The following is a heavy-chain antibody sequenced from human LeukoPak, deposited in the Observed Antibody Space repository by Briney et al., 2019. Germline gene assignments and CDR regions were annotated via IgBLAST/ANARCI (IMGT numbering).Heavy chain of an antibody. CDR1: GGSISSYY. CDR3: ARWESVQLWSRDSVDV. CDR2: IYTSGST. Sequence: PSETLSLTCTVSGGSISSYYWSWIRQPAGKGLEWIGRIYTSGSTNYNPSLKSRVTMSVDTSKNQFSLKLSSVTAADTAVYYCARWESVQLWSRDSVDVWGKGTTVTVSS. D-gene: IGHD5-18*01. J-gene: IGHJ6*04. V-gene: IGHV4-4*07.